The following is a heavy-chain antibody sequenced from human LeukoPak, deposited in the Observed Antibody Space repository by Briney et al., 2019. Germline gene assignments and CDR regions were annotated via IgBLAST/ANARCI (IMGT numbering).Heavy chain of an antibody. J-gene: IGHJ4*02. D-gene: IGHD2-15*01. CDR1: GFTFSSHE. CDR3: ARDGGDCSGDSCYVDY. CDR2: ISSSGSTR. Sequence: GGSLRLSCAASGFTFSSHEMNWVRQAPGKGLEWVSYISSSGSTRYYADSVKGRFTIPRDNAKNSLYLQMNSLRAEDTALYYCARDGGDCSGDSCYVDYWGQGTLVTVSS. V-gene: IGHV3-48*03.